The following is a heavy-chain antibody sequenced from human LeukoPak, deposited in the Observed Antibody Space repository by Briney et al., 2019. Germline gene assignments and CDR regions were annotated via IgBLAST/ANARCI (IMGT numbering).Heavy chain of an antibody. V-gene: IGHV4-34*01. J-gene: IGHJ3*02. CDR2: IYASGRA. CDR1: GGSFSGYY. D-gene: IGHD3/OR15-3a*01. CDR3: ATDFSDDFYHNSFDI. Sequence: SETLSLTCAVYGGSFSGYYWGWIRQPPGKGLEWIGHIYASGRADYSPSLKRRVTISVDTSNNWFSPKLTSVTAADTAVYFCATDFSDDFYHNSFDIWGQGTMVTVSS.